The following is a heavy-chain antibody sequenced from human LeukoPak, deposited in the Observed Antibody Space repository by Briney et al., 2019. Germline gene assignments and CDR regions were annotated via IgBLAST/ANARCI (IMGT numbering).Heavy chain of an antibody. CDR3: ARAGRREPIDY. Sequence: TGGSLRLSCAASGFTFSSYEMNWVRQAPGKGLEWVSYISSSGSTIYYADSVKGRFTISRDNAKNSLYLQMNSLRAGDTAVYYCARAGRREPIDYWGQGTLVTVSS. V-gene: IGHV3-48*03. CDR1: GFTFSSYE. CDR2: ISSSGSTI. J-gene: IGHJ4*02. D-gene: IGHD1-26*01.